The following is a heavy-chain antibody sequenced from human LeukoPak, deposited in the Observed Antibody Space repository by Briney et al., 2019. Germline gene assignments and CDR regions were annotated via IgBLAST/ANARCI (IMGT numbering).Heavy chain of an antibody. CDR1: GGSISSSSYY. CDR2: IYYSGST. D-gene: IGHD5-18*01. Sequence: PSETLSLTCTVSGGSISSSSYYWGWIRQPPGKGLEWIGSIYYSGSTYYNPSLKSRVTISVDTSKNQFSLKLSSVTAADTAVYYCARVGRTRNVDTAMATFDYWGQGTLVTVSS. CDR3: ARVGRTRNVDTAMATFDY. J-gene: IGHJ4*02. V-gene: IGHV4-39*01.